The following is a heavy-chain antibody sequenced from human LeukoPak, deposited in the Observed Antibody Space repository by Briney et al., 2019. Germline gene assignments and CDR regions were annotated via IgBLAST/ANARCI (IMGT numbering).Heavy chain of an antibody. CDR2: ISGSGGRS. V-gene: IGHV3-23*01. Sequence: GGSLRLSCVASGFTVSNYAMTWVRQAPGKGLEWVSAISGSGGRSYYPDSVKGRFIVSRDNSKNTLYLQMNSLRAGDTAVYYCARGSDDGPHFDYWGQGTLVTVSS. CDR3: ARGSDDGPHFDY. CDR1: GFTVSNYA. J-gene: IGHJ4*02. D-gene: IGHD1-14*01.